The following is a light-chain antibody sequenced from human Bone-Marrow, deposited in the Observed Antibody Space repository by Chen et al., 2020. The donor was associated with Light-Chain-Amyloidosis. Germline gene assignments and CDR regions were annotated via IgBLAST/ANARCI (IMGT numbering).Light chain of an antibody. CDR1: QSVGSY. Sequence: EIVLTQSPATLSLSPGERATLSCRASQSVGSYLAWYQQKPGQAPRLLIYDASNRATGIPAMLSGRGSQTDVTITIISREPEDCAVGDCRQGRKWPPLFGGGTKVEI. CDR3: RQGRKWPPL. J-gene: IGKJ4*01. CDR2: DAS. V-gene: IGKV3-11*01.